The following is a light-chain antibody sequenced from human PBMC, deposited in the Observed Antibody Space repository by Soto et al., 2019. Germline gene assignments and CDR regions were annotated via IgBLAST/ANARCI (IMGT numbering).Light chain of an antibody. CDR2: SNN. CDR1: SSNIGSNT. CDR3: AAWDDSLNGGV. Sequence: QSVLTQPPSASGTPGQRVTISCSGSSSNIGSNTVNSYQQLPGTAPTLLIYSNNQRPSGVLDRFSGFKSCTSASLSISGLQSEDEADYYCAAWDDSLNGGVFGGGTQLTVL. J-gene: IGLJ3*02. V-gene: IGLV1-44*01.